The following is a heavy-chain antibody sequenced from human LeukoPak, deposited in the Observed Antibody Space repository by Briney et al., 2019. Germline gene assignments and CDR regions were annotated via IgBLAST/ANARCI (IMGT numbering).Heavy chain of an antibody. V-gene: IGHV3-23*01. Sequence: GGSLRLSCAVSGFTFSTYAISWVRQAPGKGLEWVSAISGSGGRTYYADSVKGRFTISRDNSKNTLYLQMNSLRAEDTAVYYCAKDKNGDYRGGYYGMDVWGQGTKVTVSS. D-gene: IGHD4-17*01. CDR2: ISGSGGRT. J-gene: IGHJ6*02. CDR1: GFTFSTYA. CDR3: AKDKNGDYRGGYYGMDV.